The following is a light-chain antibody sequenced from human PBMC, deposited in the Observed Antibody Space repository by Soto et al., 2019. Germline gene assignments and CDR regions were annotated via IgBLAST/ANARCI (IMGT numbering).Light chain of an antibody. CDR1: QSVRSN. Sequence: IVLTQSPATRSLSAGERATLSCRASQSVRSNLAWYQQKPGQPPRLLIYDASSRATGIPDRFSGIGSRTVFTLTISRMAPEYFAVYYCQPYGSSGTFGQGTKVDIK. CDR3: QPYGSSGT. V-gene: IGKV3-20*01. J-gene: IGKJ1*01. CDR2: DAS.